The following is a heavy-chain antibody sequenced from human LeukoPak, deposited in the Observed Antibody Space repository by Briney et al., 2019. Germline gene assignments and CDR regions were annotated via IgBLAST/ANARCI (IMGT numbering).Heavy chain of an antibody. V-gene: IGHV1-2*02. CDR1: GYSFTAHY. Sequence: GASVKVSCKASGYSFTAHYIHWVRQAPGQGLEWMGWINANNGDTHFAQTFQGRVTMTRDTSINTAYMELSGLRSGDTAVYYCARKQLVGGFDPWGQGTLVTVSS. D-gene: IGHD1-1*01. CDR3: ARKQLVGGFDP. J-gene: IGHJ5*02. CDR2: INANNGDT.